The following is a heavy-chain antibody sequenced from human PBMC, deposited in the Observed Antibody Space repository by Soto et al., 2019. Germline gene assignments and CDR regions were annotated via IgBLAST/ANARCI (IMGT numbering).Heavy chain of an antibody. CDR1: GYTFTSYA. Sequence: QVQLVQSGAEVKKPGASVKVSFKASGYTFTSYAVHWVRQAPGQRLEWIGWINAGNGNTKYSQKFQGRVTITRDTSASTAYMELSSLRAEDTAVYYCARDPGYSYGYNWGQGTLVTVSS. CDR3: ARDPGYSYGYN. J-gene: IGHJ4*02. D-gene: IGHD5-18*01. CDR2: INAGNGNT. V-gene: IGHV1-3*01.